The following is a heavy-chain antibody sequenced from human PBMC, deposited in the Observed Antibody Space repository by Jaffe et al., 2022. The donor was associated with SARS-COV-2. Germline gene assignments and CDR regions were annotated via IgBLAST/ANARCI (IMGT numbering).Heavy chain of an antibody. V-gene: IGHV4-59*01. J-gene: IGHJ2*01. CDR1: GGSISSYY. D-gene: IGHD2-2*01. CDR3: AKHPYCSSTSCYNWYFDL. Sequence: QVQLQESGPGLVKPSETLSLTCTVSGGSISSYYWSWIRQPPGKGLEWIGYIYYSGSTNYNPSLKSRVTISVDTSKNQFSLKLSSVTAADTAVYYCAKHPYCSSTSCYNWYFDLWGRGTLVTVSS. CDR2: IYYSGST.